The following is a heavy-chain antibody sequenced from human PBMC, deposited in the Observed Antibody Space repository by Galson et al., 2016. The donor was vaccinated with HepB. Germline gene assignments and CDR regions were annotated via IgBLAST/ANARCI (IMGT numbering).Heavy chain of an antibody. V-gene: IGHV3-23*01. CDR3: TKGGDNYFDY. J-gene: IGHJ4*02. CDR2: ISGSGSDT. CDR1: GSTFTNYI. D-gene: IGHD5-18*01. Sequence: SLRLSCAASGSTFTNYIMSWVRQAPGKGLEWASAISGSGSDTYYLDFAKGRFTISKDNSKNTVYLQMNSLRAEDTAVYYCTKGGDNYFDYWGQGTLVTVSS.